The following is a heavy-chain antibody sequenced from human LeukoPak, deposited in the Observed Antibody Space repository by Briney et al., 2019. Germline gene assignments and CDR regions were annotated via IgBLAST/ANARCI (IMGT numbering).Heavy chain of an antibody. D-gene: IGHD3-10*01. CDR1: GFTFSSYA. CDR2: INGSGGNT. J-gene: IGHJ4*02. Sequence: GGSLRLSCAASGFTFSSYAMSWVRQAPGKGLEWVSLINGSGGNTYYADSVKGRFTISRDNSKNTLFLQMSSLRAEDTAVYYWARDSDSEARGKFEYWGQGTLVTVSS. CDR3: ARDSDSEARGKFEY. V-gene: IGHV3-23*01.